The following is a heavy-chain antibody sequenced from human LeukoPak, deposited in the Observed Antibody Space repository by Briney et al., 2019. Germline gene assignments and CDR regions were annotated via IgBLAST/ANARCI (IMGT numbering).Heavy chain of an antibody. CDR2: ISYDGSDK. J-gene: IGHJ4*02. CDR3: ARNYYDSSGYRGLFDY. CDR1: GFTFSNFW. D-gene: IGHD3-22*01. V-gene: IGHV3-30*03. Sequence: GGSLRLSCAASGFTFSNFWMSWVRQAPGKGLEWVAVISYDGSDKYYADSVKGRFTISRDNSKNTLYLQMNSLRAEDTAVYHCARNYYDSSGYRGLFDYWGQGTLVTVSS.